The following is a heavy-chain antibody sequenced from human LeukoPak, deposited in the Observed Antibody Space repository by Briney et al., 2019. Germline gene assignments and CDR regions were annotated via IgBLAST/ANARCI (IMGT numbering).Heavy chain of an antibody. V-gene: IGHV1-18*01. CDR1: GYTFTSYG. J-gene: IGHJ5*02. CDR2: ISAYNVNT. Sequence: ASVKVSCKASGYTFTSYGISRVRQAPGQGVEWMGWISAYNVNTNYAQKIQSRVTMTNGTSTSTAYMELRSLRSDDTAVYYCARSDGPTLAYCGGDCEHWVWFDPWGQGTLVTVSS. CDR3: ARSDGPTLAYCGGDCEHWVWFDP. D-gene: IGHD2-21*02.